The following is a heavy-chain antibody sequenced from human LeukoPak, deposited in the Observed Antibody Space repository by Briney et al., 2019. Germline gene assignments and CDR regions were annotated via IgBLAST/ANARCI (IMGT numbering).Heavy chain of an antibody. CDR1: GGSISSGGYY. CDR2: IYYSGST. D-gene: IGHD3-10*01. J-gene: IGHJ6*02. Sequence: SETLSLTCTVSGGSISSGGYYWSWIRQHPGKGLEWIGYIYYSGSTYYNPSLKSRVTISVDTSKNQFSLKLSSVTAADTAVYYCARVGDQYYYGSGSYYNLGYYYYGMDVWGQGTTVTVSS. CDR3: ARVGDQYYYGSGSYYNLGYYYYGMDV. V-gene: IGHV4-31*03.